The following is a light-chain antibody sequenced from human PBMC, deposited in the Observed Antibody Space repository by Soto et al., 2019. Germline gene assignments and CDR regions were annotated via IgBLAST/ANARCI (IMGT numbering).Light chain of an antibody. Sequence: DIQMTQSPSTLSGSVGDRVTITCRASQTISSWLAWYQQKPGKAPKLLIYKASTLKSGVPSRFSGSGSGTEFTLTISSXQPDDFATYYCQHYNSYSLTFGGGTKVDIK. CDR3: QHYNSYSLT. CDR2: KAS. CDR1: QTISSW. V-gene: IGKV1-5*03. J-gene: IGKJ4*01.